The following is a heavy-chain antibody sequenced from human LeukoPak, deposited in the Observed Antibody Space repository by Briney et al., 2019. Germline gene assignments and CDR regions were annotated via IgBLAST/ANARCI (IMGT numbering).Heavy chain of an antibody. V-gene: IGHV3-21*01. J-gene: IGHJ5*02. CDR1: GFIFSSYS. CDR2: ISSSSSYI. D-gene: IGHD6-13*01. Sequence: GGSLRLSCAASGFIFSSYSMNWVRQAPGKGLEWVSSISSSSSYIYYADSVKGRFTISRDNAKNSLYLQMNSLRAEDTAVYYCARDLRISSSLRWFDPWGQGTLVTVSS. CDR3: ARDLRISSSLRWFDP.